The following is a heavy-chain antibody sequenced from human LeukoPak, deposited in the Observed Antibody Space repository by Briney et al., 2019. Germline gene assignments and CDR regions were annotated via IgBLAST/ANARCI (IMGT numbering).Heavy chain of an antibody. J-gene: IGHJ1*01. CDR2: LYSGGSI. CDR3: ARGENYFHH. V-gene: IGHV3-53*01. CDR1: GFTVSSNF. Sequence: PGGSLRLSCAASGFTVSSNFMSWVRQAPGKGLEWVPVLYSGGSIYYADSVKGRFTISRDNSKNTLYLQMNRLGAEDTAMYYCARGENYFHHWGQGTLVTVSS.